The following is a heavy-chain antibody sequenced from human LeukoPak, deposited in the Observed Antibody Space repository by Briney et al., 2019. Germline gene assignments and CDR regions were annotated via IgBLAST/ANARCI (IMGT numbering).Heavy chain of an antibody. J-gene: IGHJ4*02. CDR2: IYYSGST. CDR1: GGSISSSSYY. Sequence: SETLSLTCTVSGGSISSSSYYWGWIRQPPGKGLEWIGSIYYSGSTYYNPSLKSRVTISVDTSKNQFSLKLSSVTAADTAVYHCARQRGYSGYDFDYWGQGTLVTVSS. CDR3: ARQRGYSGYDFDY. V-gene: IGHV4-39*01. D-gene: IGHD5-12*01.